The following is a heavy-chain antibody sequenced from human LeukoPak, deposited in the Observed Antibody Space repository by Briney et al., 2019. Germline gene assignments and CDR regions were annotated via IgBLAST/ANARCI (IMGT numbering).Heavy chain of an antibody. CDR2: IYYSGST. CDR1: GGSISSSSYY. V-gene: IGHV4-39*01. CDR3: ASTGYSSSWHSHYYYMDV. J-gene: IGHJ6*03. Sequence: PSETLSLTCTVSGGSISSSSYYWGWIRQPPGKGLEWIGSIYYSGSTYYNPSLKSRVTISVDTSKNQFSLKLSSVSAADTAVYYCASTGYSSSWHSHYYYMDVWGKGTTVTVSS. D-gene: IGHD6-13*01.